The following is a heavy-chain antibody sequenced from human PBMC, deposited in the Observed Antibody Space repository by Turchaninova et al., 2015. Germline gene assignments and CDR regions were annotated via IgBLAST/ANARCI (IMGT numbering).Heavy chain of an antibody. CDR1: GDSISSSY. J-gene: IGHJ2*01. D-gene: IGHD4-17*01. CDR2: IYYSGNT. CDR3: ARVSMDYGWYFDL. V-gene: IGHV4-59*01. Sequence: QVQLQESGPGLVKPSETLSLTCTVSGDSISSSYWSWIRQPPGKGLEGIGYIYYSGNTNYNPSLKSRVTMSVDTFKNQFSLKLSSVTAADTAVYYCARVSMDYGWYFDLWGRGTLVTVSS.